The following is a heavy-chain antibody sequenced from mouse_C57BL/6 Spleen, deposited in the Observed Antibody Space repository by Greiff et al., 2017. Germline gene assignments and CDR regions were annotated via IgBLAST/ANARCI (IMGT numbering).Heavy chain of an antibody. CDR1: GYTFTEYT. J-gene: IGHJ2*01. V-gene: IGHV1-62-2*01. D-gene: IGHD1-1*01. Sequence: VKLVESGAELVKPGASVKLSCKASGYTFTEYTIHWVKQRSGQGLEWIGWFYPGSGSIKYNEKFKDKATLTADKSSSTVYMELSRLTSEDSAVYFCARHESYYYGSSSFDYWGQGTTLTVSS. CDR2: FYPGSGSI. CDR3: ARHESYYYGSSSFDY.